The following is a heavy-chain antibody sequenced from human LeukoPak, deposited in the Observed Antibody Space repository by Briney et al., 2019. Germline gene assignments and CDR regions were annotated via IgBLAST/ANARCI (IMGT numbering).Heavy chain of an antibody. Sequence: SQTLSLTCAVSGGSISSGGYSWSWIRQPPGKGLEWIRYIYHSGSTYYNPSLKSRVTISVDRSKNQFSLKLSSVTAADTAVYYCARGLRDSSGYYPFDYWGQGTLVTVSS. CDR2: IYHSGST. D-gene: IGHD3-22*01. V-gene: IGHV4-30-2*01. CDR3: ARGLRDSSGYYPFDY. J-gene: IGHJ4*02. CDR1: GGSISSGGYS.